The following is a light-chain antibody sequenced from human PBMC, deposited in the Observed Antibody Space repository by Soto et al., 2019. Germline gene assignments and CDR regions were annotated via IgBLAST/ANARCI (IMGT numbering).Light chain of an antibody. J-gene: IGLJ3*02. CDR2: EDD. CDR1: SGSITTNY. CDR3: QSYDTVWV. Sequence: NFMLTQPHSVSESPGKTVTISCTRSSGSITTNYVQWYQHRPGRSPTTVIYEDDQRPSGVPDRFSGSIDRSSNSASLTISGLNTEDEADYYCQSYDTVWVLGGGTKLTVL. V-gene: IGLV6-57*01.